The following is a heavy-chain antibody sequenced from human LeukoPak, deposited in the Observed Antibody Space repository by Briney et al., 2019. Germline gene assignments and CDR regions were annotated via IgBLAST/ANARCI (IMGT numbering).Heavy chain of an antibody. CDR2: IHYSGSM. CDR3: ARYYCPSGACLGFDY. V-gene: IGHV4-59*11. J-gene: IGHJ4*02. CDR1: GGSISGHF. Sequence: PSETLSLTYAVSGGSISGHFWSWIRQPPGKGLEWIGYIHYSGSMNYNPSLKSRVAISVDTSTNQFSLKVSSVTAADTAVYFCARYYCPSGACLGFDYWGQGILVTVSS. D-gene: IGHD2-8*01.